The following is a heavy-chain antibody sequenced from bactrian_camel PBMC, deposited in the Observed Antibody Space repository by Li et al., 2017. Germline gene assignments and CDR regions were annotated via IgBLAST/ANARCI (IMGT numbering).Heavy chain of an antibody. CDR1: GYGYTSTNYC. V-gene: IGHV3S1*01. CDR3: AADNWRGYCSFKRGRVPSY. D-gene: IGHD1*01. J-gene: IGHJ4*01. Sequence: HVQLVESGGGSVQAGGSRRLSCAASGYGYTSTNYCVAWIRQATGKEREGVAEIDSDGTIVYADSVKGRFTVAKDNAKSSLVLQMNSLKPEDTAMYYCAADNWRGYCSFKRGRVPSYWGQGTQVTVS. CDR2: IDSDGTI.